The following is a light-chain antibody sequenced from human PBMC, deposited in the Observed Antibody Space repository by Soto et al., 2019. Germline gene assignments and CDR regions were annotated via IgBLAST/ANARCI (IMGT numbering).Light chain of an antibody. CDR2: GAF. V-gene: IGKV3-20*01. Sequence: EILLTQSPGTLSLSPGERATLSCRASQIVSSSYLAWYQQKPGQAPRLLIYGAFNRATGIPDRFSGSGSGTDFTLTFSRLEPEDFAVYYCQQYGDSPATFGPGTKVDIK. CDR3: QQYGDSPAT. J-gene: IGKJ3*01. CDR1: QIVSSSY.